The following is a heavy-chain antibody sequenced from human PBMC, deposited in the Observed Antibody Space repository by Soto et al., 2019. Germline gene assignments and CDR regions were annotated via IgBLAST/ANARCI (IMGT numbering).Heavy chain of an antibody. CDR3: ARDRDSYGYDY. CDR2: IYYSGST. V-gene: IGHV4-31*03. CDR1: GGSISSGGYY. Sequence: PSETLSLTCTVSGGSISSGGYYWSWIRQHPGKGLEWIGYIYYSGSTYYNPSLKSRVTISVDTSKNQFSLKLSSVTAADTAVYYCARDRDSYGYDYWGRGTLVTVSS. D-gene: IGHD5-18*01. J-gene: IGHJ4*02.